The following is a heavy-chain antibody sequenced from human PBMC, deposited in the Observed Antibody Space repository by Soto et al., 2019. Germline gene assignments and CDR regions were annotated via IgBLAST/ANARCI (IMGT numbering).Heavy chain of an antibody. J-gene: IGHJ5*02. CDR1: GFNFDDYS. CDR3: AKLPWEVAPS. CDR2: INWDGSNT. V-gene: IGHV3-43D*03. Sequence: GGSLRLSGAASGFNFDDYSMRWVRQAPGKGLEWVSLINWDGSNTYYADSVKGRFTISRDNSRNSVYLEMNSLEAEDTAVYYCAKLPWEVAPSWGQGTLVTVSS. D-gene: IGHD1-26*01.